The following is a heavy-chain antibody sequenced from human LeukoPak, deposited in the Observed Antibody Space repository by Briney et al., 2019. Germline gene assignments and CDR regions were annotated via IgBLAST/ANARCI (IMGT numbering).Heavy chain of an antibody. CDR3: ARDRPLAEEFDY. V-gene: IGHV1-69*05. CDR2: IIPIFGTA. Sequence: SVKVSCKASGGTFSSYAISWVRQAPGQGLEWMGGIIPIFGTANYAQKFQGRVTVTTDESTSTAYMELSSLRSEDTAVYYCARDRPLAEEFDYWGQGTLVTVSS. J-gene: IGHJ4*02. CDR1: GGTFSSYA.